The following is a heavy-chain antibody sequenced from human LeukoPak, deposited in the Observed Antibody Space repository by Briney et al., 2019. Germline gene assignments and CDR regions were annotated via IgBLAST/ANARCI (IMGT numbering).Heavy chain of an antibody. J-gene: IGHJ4*02. CDR2: FDPEDGET. CDR3: ATQERGYYYFILDY. Sequence: ASVKVSCKVSGYTLTELSMHWVRQAPGKGLEWMGGFDPEDGETIYAQKFQGRVTMTEDTSIDTAYMELSSLRSEDTAVYYCATQERGYYYFILDYWGQGTLVTVSS. CDR1: GYTLTELS. D-gene: IGHD3-22*01. V-gene: IGHV1-24*01.